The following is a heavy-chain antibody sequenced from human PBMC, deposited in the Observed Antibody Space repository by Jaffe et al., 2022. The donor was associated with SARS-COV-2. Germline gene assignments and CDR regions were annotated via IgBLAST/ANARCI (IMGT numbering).Heavy chain of an antibody. D-gene: IGHD4-4*01. Sequence: EVQLVESGGGLVKPGRSLRLSCTASGFTFGDYAMSWFRQAPGKGLEWVGFIRSKGYGGTTDYAASVKGRFTISRDDSKSIAYLQMNSLKTEDTAVYYCSRDGGASNYGSYYFGMDVWGQGTTVTVSS. CDR3: SRDGGASNYGSYYFGMDV. V-gene: IGHV3-49*05. CDR1: GFTFGDYA. J-gene: IGHJ6*02. CDR2: IRSKGYGGTT.